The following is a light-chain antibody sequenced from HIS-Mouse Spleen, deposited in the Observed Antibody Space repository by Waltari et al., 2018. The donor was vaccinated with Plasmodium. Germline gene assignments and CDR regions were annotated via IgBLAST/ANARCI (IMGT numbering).Light chain of an antibody. CDR1: SPNIGSNY. V-gene: IGLV1-47*01. Sequence: QSVLTQPPSASGTPGQRVTISCSGSSPNIGSNYVYCYQQLPGTAPKLLIYRNNQRPSGVPDRFSGSKSGTSASRAISGLRSEDEADYYCAAWDDSLSGRVFGGGTKLTVL. CDR2: RNN. CDR3: AAWDDSLSGRV. J-gene: IGLJ3*02.